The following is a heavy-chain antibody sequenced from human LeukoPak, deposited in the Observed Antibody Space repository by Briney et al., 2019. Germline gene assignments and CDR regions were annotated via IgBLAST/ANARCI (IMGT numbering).Heavy chain of an antibody. V-gene: IGHV4-39*02. J-gene: IGHJ4*02. CDR1: GGATSSGNYY. Sequence: SETLSLTCTVSGGATSSGNYYWGWIRQPPGKGLEWIGGISSSGNTYYNPSLKSRITIFIDTSKNHFSLKLNSVSAADTAVYYCARLGAGPTYYDFWSGYSSFYFDYWGQGTLVTVSS. CDR2: ISSSGNT. D-gene: IGHD3-3*01. CDR3: ARLGAGPTYYDFWSGYSSFYFDY.